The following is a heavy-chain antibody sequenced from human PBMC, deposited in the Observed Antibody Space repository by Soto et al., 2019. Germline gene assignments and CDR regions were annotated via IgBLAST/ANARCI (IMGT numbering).Heavy chain of an antibody. J-gene: IGHJ5*02. D-gene: IGHD3-3*01. Sequence: VKGSCKASGYTFTGYYMHWVRQAPGQGLEWMGWINPNSGGTNYAQKFQGRVTMTRDTSISTAYMELSRLRSDDTAVYYCARDSYDFWSGYPASWFDPWGQGTLVTV. CDR3: ARDSYDFWSGYPASWFDP. CDR2: INPNSGGT. V-gene: IGHV1-2*02. CDR1: GYTFTGYY.